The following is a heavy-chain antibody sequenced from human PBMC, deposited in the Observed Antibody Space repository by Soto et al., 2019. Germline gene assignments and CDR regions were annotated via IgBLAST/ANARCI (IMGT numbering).Heavy chain of an antibody. J-gene: IGHJ3*02. CDR3: ASSPWYSSSWYGGGAFDI. Sequence: SETLSLTCTVSGGSISSYYWSWIRQPPGKGLEWIGYIYYSGSTNYNPSLKSRVTISVDTSKNQFSLKLSSVTAADTVVYYCASSPWYSSSWYGGGAFDIWGQGTMVTVSS. V-gene: IGHV4-59*01. CDR2: IYYSGST. CDR1: GGSISSYY. D-gene: IGHD6-13*01.